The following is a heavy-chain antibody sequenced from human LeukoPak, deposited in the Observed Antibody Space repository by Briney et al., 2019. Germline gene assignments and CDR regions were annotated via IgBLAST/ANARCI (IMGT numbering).Heavy chain of an antibody. CDR3: ARDIVVVPAAIPANFDY. D-gene: IGHD2-2*02. CDR2: ISAYNGNT. J-gene: IGHJ4*02. V-gene: IGHV1-18*01. Sequence: ASVKVSCKASGGTFSSYAISWVRQAPGQGLEWVGWISAYNGNTNYAQKLQGRVTMTTDTSTSTAYMELRSLRSDDTAVYYCARDIVVVPAAIPANFDYWGQGTLVTVSS. CDR1: GGTFSSYA.